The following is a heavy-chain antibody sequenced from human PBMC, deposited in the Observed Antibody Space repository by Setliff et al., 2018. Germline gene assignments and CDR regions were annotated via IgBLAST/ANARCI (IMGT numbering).Heavy chain of an antibody. D-gene: IGHD5-12*01. CDR1: GGSIINSYY. CDR2: ISTSGST. CDR3: AGAPARGTTWLSPFDY. J-gene: IGHJ4*02. V-gene: IGHV4-4*07. Sequence: SETLSLTCTASGGSIINSYYWSWIRQPAGKGLEWIGRISTSGSTNYNPSLKSRVTVSLDTSKNQFSLKLTSVTAADTAVYYCAGAPARGTTWLSPFDYWGQGTLVTVSS.